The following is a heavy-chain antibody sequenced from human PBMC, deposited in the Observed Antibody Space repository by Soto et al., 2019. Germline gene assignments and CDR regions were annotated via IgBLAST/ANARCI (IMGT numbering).Heavy chain of an antibody. J-gene: IGHJ4*02. CDR3: AKGVGSYYFDY. CDR2: ITYDGNNK. Sequence: QVQLVESRGGVVQPGRSLRLSCAASGFTFSRYPMYWVRQAPGKGLEWVAVITYDGNNKYYADSVKGRFTISRDNAKNTLSLQMNNLRPEDTAVYYCAKGVGSYYFDYWGQGTLVTVSS. D-gene: IGHD1-26*01. V-gene: IGHV3-30-3*01. CDR1: GFTFSRYP.